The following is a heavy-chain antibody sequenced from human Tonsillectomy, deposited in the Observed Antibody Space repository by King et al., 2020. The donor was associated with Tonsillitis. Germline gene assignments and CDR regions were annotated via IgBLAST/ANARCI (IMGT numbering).Heavy chain of an antibody. CDR3: AHQGDILTGYDY. Sequence: TLKESGPTLVKPTQTLTLTCTFSGFSLSTSGVGVGWIRQPPGKALEWLARIYWNDDKRCRLSLKSRLTITKDTSNNQVVLTITNMDPFDIATYYCAHQGDILTGYDYWGQGTLVTVAS. CDR1: GFSLSTSGVG. V-gene: IGHV2-5*01. D-gene: IGHD3-9*01. CDR2: IYWNDDK. J-gene: IGHJ4*02.